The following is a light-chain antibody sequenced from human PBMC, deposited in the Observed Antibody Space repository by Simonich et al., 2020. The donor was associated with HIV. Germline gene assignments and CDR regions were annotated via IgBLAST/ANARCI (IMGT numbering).Light chain of an antibody. CDR2: GAS. Sequence: EIVLTTSPGTLSLSPGERATLSCRASQSVTSTFLAWYQQKPGQAPRLLIEGASSRATGIPDRFRCSGSGTDFTITISRLEPEDFAVYYCQQYGTSSTFGGGTKVEIK. CDR1: QSVTSTF. V-gene: IGKV3-20*01. J-gene: IGKJ4*01. CDR3: QQYGTSST.